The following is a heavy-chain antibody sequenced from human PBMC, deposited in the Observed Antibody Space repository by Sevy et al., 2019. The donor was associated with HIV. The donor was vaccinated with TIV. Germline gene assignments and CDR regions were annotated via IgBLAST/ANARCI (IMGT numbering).Heavy chain of an antibody. V-gene: IGHV3-7*04. Sequence: GGSLRLSCAASGFTFSTSWMSWVRQAPGKGLEWVANIKPDGSEKYYVDSVKGRFTISRDNANNSLYLQLNSLRTEDTAVYYCAMDGSDYWGQRTLVTASS. CDR2: IKPDGSEK. CDR3: AMDGSDY. CDR1: GFTFSTSW. J-gene: IGHJ4*02.